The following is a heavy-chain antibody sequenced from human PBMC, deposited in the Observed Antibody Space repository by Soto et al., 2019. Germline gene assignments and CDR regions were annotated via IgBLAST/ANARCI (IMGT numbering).Heavy chain of an antibody. D-gene: IGHD6-13*01. Sequence: SETLSLTCTVSGGSISSSSYYWGWIRQPPGKGLEWIGSIYYSGSTYYNPSLKSRVTISVDTSKNQFSLKLSSVTAADTAVYYCARHRRASGYSSSWYWWFDPWCQGTLVT. CDR3: ARHRRASGYSSSWYWWFDP. CDR2: IYYSGST. CDR1: GGSISSSSYY. V-gene: IGHV4-39*01. J-gene: IGHJ5*02.